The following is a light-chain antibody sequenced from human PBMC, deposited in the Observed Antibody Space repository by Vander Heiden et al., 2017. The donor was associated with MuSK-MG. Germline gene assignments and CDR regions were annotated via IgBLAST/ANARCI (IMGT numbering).Light chain of an antibody. Sequence: DIQLTQSPSFLSASVGDRVTITCRASQGISSYLAWYQQKPGKAPKLLIYAASTLRSGVPSRFSGSGSGTEFTLTISSLQPEDFETYYCQQLNSYPLTFGGGTKVEIK. V-gene: IGKV1-9*01. CDR2: AAS. J-gene: IGKJ4*01. CDR1: QGISSY. CDR3: QQLNSYPLT.